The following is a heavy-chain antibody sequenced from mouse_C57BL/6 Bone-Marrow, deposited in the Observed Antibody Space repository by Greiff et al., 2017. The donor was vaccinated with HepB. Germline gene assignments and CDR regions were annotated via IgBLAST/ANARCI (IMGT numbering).Heavy chain of an antibody. D-gene: IGHD1-1*01. CDR2: SNPSSGYT. CDR1: GYTFTSYW. V-gene: IGHV1-7*01. CDR3: ASDDYGSPPFAY. J-gene: IGHJ3*01. Sequence: VQLQASGAELAKPGASVKLSCKASGYTFTSYWMHWVKQRPGRGLAWIGYSNPSSGYTKYNQKFKDKATLTADKSSSTAYMQLSSLTYEDSAVYYCASDDYGSPPFAYWGQGTLVTVSA.